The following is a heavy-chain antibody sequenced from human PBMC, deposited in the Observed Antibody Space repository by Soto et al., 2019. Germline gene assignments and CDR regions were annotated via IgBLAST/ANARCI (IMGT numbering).Heavy chain of an antibody. D-gene: IGHD4-17*01. J-gene: IGHJ4*02. CDR3: ARLPGEATVTRPSDY. Sequence: ASVKVSCKASGYTFTSYYMHWVRQAPGQGLEWMGIINPSGGSTSYAQKFQGRVTMTRDTSTSTVYMELSSLRSEDTAMYYCARLPGEATVTRPSDYWGQGTLVTVSS. V-gene: IGHV1-46*01. CDR2: INPSGGST. CDR1: GYTFTSYY.